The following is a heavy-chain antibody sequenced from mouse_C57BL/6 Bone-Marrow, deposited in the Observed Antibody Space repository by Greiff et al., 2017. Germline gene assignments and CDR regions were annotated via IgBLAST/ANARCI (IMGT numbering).Heavy chain of an antibody. J-gene: IGHJ4*01. V-gene: IGHV14-2*01. CDR1: GFNITDYY. CDR3: DRGDRGTGLAMDY. D-gene: IGHD3-3*01. Sequence: VQLQQSGAELVKPGASVKLSCTASGFNITDYYMRWVKQRTEQGLEWIGRIDPEDGETKYASKFQGKATITAATSSNTAYLQLSSLTSEDTAVYYCDRGDRGTGLAMDYWGQGTSVTVSS. CDR2: IDPEDGET.